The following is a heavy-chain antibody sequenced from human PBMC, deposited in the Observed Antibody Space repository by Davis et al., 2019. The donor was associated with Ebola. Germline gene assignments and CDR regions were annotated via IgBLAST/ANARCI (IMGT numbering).Heavy chain of an antibody. J-gene: IGHJ5*02. V-gene: IGHV4-4*02. Sequence: SETLSLTCAVSGGSISSSNWWSWVRQPPGKGLEWIGEIYHSGSTNYNPSLKSRVTIYVDKSKNQFSLKLSSVTAADTAVYYCARSHSGYVQNWFDPWGPGTLVIVSS. CDR2: IYHSGST. D-gene: IGHD5-12*01. CDR1: GGSISSSNW. CDR3: ARSHSGYVQNWFDP.